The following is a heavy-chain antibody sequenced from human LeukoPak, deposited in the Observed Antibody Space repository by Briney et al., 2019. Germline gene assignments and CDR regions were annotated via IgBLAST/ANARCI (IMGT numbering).Heavy chain of an antibody. D-gene: IGHD3-3*01. Sequence: GASVKVSCKASVYTFTSYGISWVRQARGQGLEWMGWISAYNGNTNYAQKLQGRVTVTTDTSTSTAYMELRSLRSDDTAVYYCARGDTNPDYDFWSGYYEVSNNWFDPWGQGTLVTVSS. V-gene: IGHV1-18*01. J-gene: IGHJ5*02. CDR3: ARGDTNPDYDFWSGYYEVSNNWFDP. CDR1: VYTFTSYG. CDR2: ISAYNGNT.